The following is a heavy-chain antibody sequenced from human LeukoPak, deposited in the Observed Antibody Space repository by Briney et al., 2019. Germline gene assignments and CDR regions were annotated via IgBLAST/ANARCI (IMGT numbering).Heavy chain of an antibody. CDR3: AREGPRGNSQFDY. V-gene: IGHV3-33*01. D-gene: IGHD2/OR15-2a*01. Sequence: GGSLRLSCAASGFTFSSYGMHWVRQAPGKGLEWVALIWYDGSNKYYTDSVKGRLTISRDNSKDTLYLQMNSLRAEDTAIYYCAREGPRGNSQFDYWGQGTLVTVSS. CDR1: GFTFSSYG. J-gene: IGHJ4*02. CDR2: IWYDGSNK.